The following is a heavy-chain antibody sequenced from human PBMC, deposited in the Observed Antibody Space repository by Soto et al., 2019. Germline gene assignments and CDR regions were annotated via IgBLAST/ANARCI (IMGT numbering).Heavy chain of an antibody. Sequence: SETLSLTCTVSGGSISSYYWSWIRQPPGKGLEWIGYIYYSGSTNYNPSLKSRVTISVDTSKNQFSLKLSSVTAADTAVYYCAISSRGYSYGWASDIRGQGRLVT. V-gene: IGHV4-59*01. J-gene: IGHJ3*02. CDR1: GGSISSYY. CDR2: IYYSGST. D-gene: IGHD5-18*01. CDR3: AISSRGYSYGWASDI.